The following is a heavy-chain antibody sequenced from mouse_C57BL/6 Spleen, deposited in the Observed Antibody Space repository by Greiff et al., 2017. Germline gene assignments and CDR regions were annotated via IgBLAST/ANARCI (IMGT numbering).Heavy chain of an antibody. CDR1: GYAFSSYW. J-gene: IGHJ2*01. CDR3: ARDSSGLFDY. D-gene: IGHD3-2*02. Sequence: QVHVKQSGAELVKPGASVKISCKASGYAFSSYWMNWVKQRPGKGLEWIGQIYPGDGDTNYNGKFKGKATLTADKSSSTAYMQLSSLTSEDSAVYFCARDSSGLFDYWGQGTTLTVSS. CDR2: IYPGDGDT. V-gene: IGHV1-80*01.